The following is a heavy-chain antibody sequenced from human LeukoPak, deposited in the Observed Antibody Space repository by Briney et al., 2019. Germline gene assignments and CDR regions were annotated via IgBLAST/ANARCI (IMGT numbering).Heavy chain of an antibody. V-gene: IGHV4-4*07. D-gene: IGHD6-19*01. CDR3: ARLQSGYSSGWHFDY. CDR1: GGSISSYY. J-gene: IGHJ4*02. CDR2: IYTSGST. Sequence: SETLSLTCTVSGGSISSYYWNWIRQPAGKGLEWIGRIYTSGSTNYNPSLKSRVIISRDTSKNQFSLNLSSVTAADTAVYYCARLQSGYSSGWHFDYWGQGTLVTVSS.